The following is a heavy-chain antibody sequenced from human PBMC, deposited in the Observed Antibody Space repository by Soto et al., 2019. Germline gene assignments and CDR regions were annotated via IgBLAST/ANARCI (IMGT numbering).Heavy chain of an antibody. J-gene: IGHJ6*02. CDR2: ISYDGSNK. Sequence: GGSLRLSCAASGFTFSSYGMHWVRQAPGKGLEWVAVISYDGSNKYYADSVKGRFTISRDNSKNTLYLQMNSLRAEDTAVYYAAANYYYYGMDVWGQGTTVTVSS. CDR3: AANYYYYGMDV. D-gene: IGHD6-25*01. CDR1: GFTFSSYG. V-gene: IGHV3-30*03.